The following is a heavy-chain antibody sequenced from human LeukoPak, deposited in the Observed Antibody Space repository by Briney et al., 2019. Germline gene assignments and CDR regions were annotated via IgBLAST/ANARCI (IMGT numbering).Heavy chain of an antibody. Sequence: SETLSLTCAVYGGSFSGYYWSWIRQPPGKGLEWIGEINHSGSTNYNPSLKSRVTISVDTSKNQFSLKLSSVTAADTAVYYCARGGVWFGELLYGNNWFDPWGQGTLVTVSS. CDR3: ARGGVWFGELLYGNNWFDP. J-gene: IGHJ5*02. V-gene: IGHV4-34*01. CDR1: GGSFSGYY. D-gene: IGHD3-10*01. CDR2: INHSGST.